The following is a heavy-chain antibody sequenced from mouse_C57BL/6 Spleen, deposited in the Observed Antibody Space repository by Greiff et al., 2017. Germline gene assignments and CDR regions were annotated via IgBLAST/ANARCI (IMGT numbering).Heavy chain of an antibody. CDR2: ISDGGSYT. J-gene: IGHJ3*01. Sequence: EVMLVESGGGLVKPGGSLKLSCAASGFTFSSYAMSWVRQTPEKRLAWVATISDGGSYTYYPDNVKGRFTISRDNAKTNLYLQMSHLKSEDTAMYYCARDRVTARASACFAYWGQGTLVTVSA. D-gene: IGHD3-2*01. CDR1: GFTFSSYA. CDR3: ARDRVTARASACFAY. V-gene: IGHV5-4*01.